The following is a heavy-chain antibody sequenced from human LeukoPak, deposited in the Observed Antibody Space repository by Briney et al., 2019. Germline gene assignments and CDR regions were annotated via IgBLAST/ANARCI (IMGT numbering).Heavy chain of an antibody. CDR1: GGSISSYY. CDR2: IYYSGST. D-gene: IGHD3-10*01. CDR3: ASPNLWFGEAAFDI. J-gene: IGHJ3*02. Sequence: SETLSLTCSVSGGSISSYYWSWIRQPPGKGLEWIGSIYYSGSTYYNPSLKSRVTISVDTSKNQFSLKLSSVTAADTAVYYRASPNLWFGEAAFDIWGQGTMVTVSS. V-gene: IGHV4-59*05.